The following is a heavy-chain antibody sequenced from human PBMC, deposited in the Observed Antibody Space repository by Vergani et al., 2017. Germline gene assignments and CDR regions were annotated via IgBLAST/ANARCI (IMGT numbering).Heavy chain of an antibody. CDR2: ISAYNGNT. CDR1: GYTFTSYG. V-gene: IGHV1-18*01. D-gene: IGHD2-2*01. CDR3: ARDNLGYCSSTSCYAFDY. Sequence: QVQLVQSGAEVKKPGASVKVSCTASGYTFTSYGISWVRQAPGQGLEWMGWISAYNGNTNYAQKLQGRVTMTTDTSTSTAYMELRSLRSDDTAVYYCARDNLGYCSSTSCYAFDYWGQGTLVTVSS. J-gene: IGHJ4*02.